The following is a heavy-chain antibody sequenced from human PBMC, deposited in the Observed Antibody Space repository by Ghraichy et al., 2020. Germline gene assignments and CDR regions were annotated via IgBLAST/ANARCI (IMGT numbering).Heavy chain of an antibody. D-gene: IGHD3-22*01. V-gene: IGHV3-20*01. J-gene: IGHJ3*02. CDR2: INWNGSRI. Sequence: GESLNISCAASGFTFDDYAMSWVRQAPGKGLEWVSAINWNGSRIGYGDSVKGRFTISRDNAKNSLYLQMNSLRAEDTALYHCARLIGHSSSGYLWDDAFDIWGQGTMVTVSS. CDR3: ARLIGHSSSGYLWDDAFDI. CDR1: GFTFDDYA.